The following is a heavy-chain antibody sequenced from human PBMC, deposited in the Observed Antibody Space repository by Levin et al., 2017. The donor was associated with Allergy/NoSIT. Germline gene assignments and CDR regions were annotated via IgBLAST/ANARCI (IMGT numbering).Heavy chain of an antibody. D-gene: IGHD6-13*01. J-gene: IGHJ4*02. Sequence: PSETLSLTCTVSGGSISSSSYYWGWIRQPPGKGLEWIGSIYYSGSSYYSPSLKSRVTISVDTSKNQFSLKLTSVTAADTAVYYCARYNSNSWLYYFDCWGQGTLVTVSS. V-gene: IGHV4-39*01. CDR3: ARYNSNSWLYYFDC. CDR1: GGSISSSSYY. CDR2: IYYSGSS.